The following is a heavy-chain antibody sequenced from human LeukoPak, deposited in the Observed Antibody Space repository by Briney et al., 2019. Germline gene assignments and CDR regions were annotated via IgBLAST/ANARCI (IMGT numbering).Heavy chain of an antibody. J-gene: IGHJ4*02. CDR1: GFTFSSYA. V-gene: IGHV3-23*01. Sequence: TGGSLRLSCAASGFTFSSYAMSWVRQAPGKGLEWVSAISGSGGSTYYADSVKGRFTISRDNSKNTLYLQMNSLRAEDTAVYYCASPGYDILTPLDYWGQGTLVTVSS. CDR3: ASPGYDILTPLDY. D-gene: IGHD3-9*01. CDR2: ISGSGGST.